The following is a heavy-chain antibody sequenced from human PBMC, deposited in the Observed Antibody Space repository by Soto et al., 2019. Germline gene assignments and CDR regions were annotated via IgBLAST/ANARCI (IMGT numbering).Heavy chain of an antibody. D-gene: IGHD2-2*01. V-gene: IGHV3-23*01. J-gene: IGHJ4*02. Sequence: EVQLLESGGGLVQPGGSRRLSVEASGFTFKNYAMSWARQAQGKGREWVSAISGSGGTTHYADSVKGRFTISRDNSKNTLYLQMNSLRVEDTAVYYCAKDRSSTSCYAFDYWGQGSLVTVSS. CDR3: AKDRSSTSCYAFDY. CDR1: GFTFKNYA. CDR2: ISGSGGTT.